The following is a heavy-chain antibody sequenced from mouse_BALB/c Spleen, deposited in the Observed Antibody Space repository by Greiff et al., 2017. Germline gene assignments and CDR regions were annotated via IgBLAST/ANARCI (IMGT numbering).Heavy chain of an antibody. Sequence: QVTLKVSGPGILQPSQTLSLTCSFSGFSLSTSGMGVSWIRQPSGKGLEWLAHIYWDDDKRYNPSLKSRLTISKDTSRNQVFLKITSVDTADTATYYCARRGGYDGYDYWGQGTTLTVSS. CDR2: IYWDDDK. J-gene: IGHJ2*01. V-gene: IGHV8-12*01. D-gene: IGHD2-3*01. CDR1: GFSLSTSGMG. CDR3: ARRGGYDGYDY.